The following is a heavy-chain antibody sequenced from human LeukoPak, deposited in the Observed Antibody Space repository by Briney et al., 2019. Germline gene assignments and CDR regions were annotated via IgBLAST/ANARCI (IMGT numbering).Heavy chain of an antibody. CDR3: ARSYYDSSGPYDV. D-gene: IGHD3-22*01. V-gene: IGHV4-34*01. J-gene: IGHJ6*04. CDR1: GGSLSGYY. Sequence: PSETLSLTCAVYGGSLSGYYWSWIRQPPGKGLEWIGEINYSGGANYNPSPKSRVTISVDTSNNQFSLKLTSVTAADTAVYYCARSYYDSSGPYDVWGEGTTVTVSS. CDR2: INYSGGA.